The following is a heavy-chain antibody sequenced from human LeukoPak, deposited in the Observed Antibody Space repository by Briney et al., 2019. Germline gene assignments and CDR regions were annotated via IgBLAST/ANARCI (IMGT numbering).Heavy chain of an antibody. CDR2: INPNSGGT. J-gene: IGHJ6*02. Sequence: ASVKVSCKASGYTFTSYGISWVRQAPGQGLEWMGWINPNSGGTNYAQKFQGWVTMTRDTSISTAYMELSRLRSDDTAVYYCAVIWFGELPVWGQGTTVTVSS. V-gene: IGHV1-2*04. CDR3: AVIWFGELPV. CDR1: GYTFTSYG. D-gene: IGHD3-10*01.